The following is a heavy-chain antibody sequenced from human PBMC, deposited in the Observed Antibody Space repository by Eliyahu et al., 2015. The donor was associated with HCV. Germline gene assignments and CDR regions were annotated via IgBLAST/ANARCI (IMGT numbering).Heavy chain of an antibody. D-gene: IGHD2-15*01. CDR2: IYNGGGST. Sequence: QVQLQESGPGLVKPSETLSLXCSVFSDSVRSGXYYWTWIRQPPGERLEWIGYIYNGGGSTNYNPSLKSRVTISLDTSKNDVSLTLTSVTAADTAVYYCARGGMYCSGGRCFTFDYWGQGTLVTVSS. CDR1: SDSVRSGXYY. V-gene: IGHV4-61*03. CDR3: ARGGMYCSGGRCFTFDY. J-gene: IGHJ4*02.